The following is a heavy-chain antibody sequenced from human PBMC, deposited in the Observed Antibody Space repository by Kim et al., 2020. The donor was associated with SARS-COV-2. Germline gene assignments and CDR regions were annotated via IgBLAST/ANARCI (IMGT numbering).Heavy chain of an antibody. V-gene: IGHV4-34*01. D-gene: IGHD1-1*01. Sequence: SETLSLTCAVYGGSFSGYYWSWIRQPPGKGLEWIGEINHSGGTNYNPSLKSRVTISVDTSKNQFSLKLSSVTAADTAVYYCARGPGGGGPLPYFYYWCQGTLRTV. CDR1: GGSFSGYY. CDR3: ARGPGGGGPLPYFYY. J-gene: IGHJ4*02. CDR2: INHSGGT.